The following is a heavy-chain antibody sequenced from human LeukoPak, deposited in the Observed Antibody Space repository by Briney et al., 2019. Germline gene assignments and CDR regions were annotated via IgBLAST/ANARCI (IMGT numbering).Heavy chain of an antibody. J-gene: IGHJ4*02. D-gene: IGHD5-24*01. CDR2: INTNTGNP. CDR3: VTRDGVSDGFFNFDY. V-gene: IGHV7-4-1*02. CDR1: GYTFSNYA. Sequence: ASVKVSCKASGYTFSNYAMNWVRQAPGQGLEWMGWINTNTGNPTYAQGFTGRFVFSLDTSVSTAYLQISSLKAEDTVVYYCVTRDGVSDGFFNFDYWGQGTLVTVSS.